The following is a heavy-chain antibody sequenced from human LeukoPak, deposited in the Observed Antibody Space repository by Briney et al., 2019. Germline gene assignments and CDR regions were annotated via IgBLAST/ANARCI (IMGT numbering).Heavy chain of an antibody. Sequence: GGSLRLSCAASGFTFSGYWMHWVRQAPGKGLVWVSRINSDGRSTSYADSVKGRFTISRDNAKNTLDLQMNSLRAEDTAVYYCARDRGYSSGEDYWGQGTLVTVSS. D-gene: IGHD6-19*01. CDR1: GFTFSGYW. CDR2: INSDGRST. J-gene: IGHJ4*02. CDR3: ARDRGYSSGEDY. V-gene: IGHV3-74*01.